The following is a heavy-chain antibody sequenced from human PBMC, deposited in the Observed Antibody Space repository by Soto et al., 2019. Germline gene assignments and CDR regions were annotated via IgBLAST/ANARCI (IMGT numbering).Heavy chain of an antibody. V-gene: IGHV3-21*01. Sequence: EVQLVESGGGLVKPGGSLRLSCAASGFTFSSYSMNWVRQAPGKGLEWVSSISSSSSYIYYADSVKGRFTISRDNAKNSLYLQMNGLRAEDTAVYYCARLSGYYDFWSCQWDAFDIWGQGTMVTVSS. CDR2: ISSSSSYI. J-gene: IGHJ3*02. D-gene: IGHD3-3*01. CDR3: ARLSGYYDFWSCQWDAFDI. CDR1: GFTFSSYS.